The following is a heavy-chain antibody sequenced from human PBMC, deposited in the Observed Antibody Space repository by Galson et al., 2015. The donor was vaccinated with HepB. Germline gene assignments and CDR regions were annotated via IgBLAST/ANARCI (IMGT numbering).Heavy chain of an antibody. D-gene: IGHD5-18*01. CDR3: ARDRGYSYPNWFDP. V-gene: IGHV3-21*01. CDR2: ISSSSSYI. CDR1: GFTFSNYD. Sequence: SLRLSCAASGFTFSNYDMHWVRQAPGKGLEWVSSISSSSSYIYYADSVKGRFTISRDNAKNSLYLQMNSLRAEDTAVYYCARDRGYSYPNWFDPWGQGTLVTVSS. J-gene: IGHJ5*02.